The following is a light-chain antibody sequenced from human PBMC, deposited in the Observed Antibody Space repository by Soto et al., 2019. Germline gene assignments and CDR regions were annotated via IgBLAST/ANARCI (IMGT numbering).Light chain of an antibody. CDR3: QQYGTSIT. CDR1: QSFSSSY. CDR2: GAS. Sequence: EIVLTQSTGTLSLSPGERATLSCRASQSFSSSYLAWYQQKPGQAPRLLIYGASSRATGIADRFSGSGSGTDFTLTISRLEPEDFAVYYCQQYGTSITFGQGTRLEI. J-gene: IGKJ5*01. V-gene: IGKV3-20*01.